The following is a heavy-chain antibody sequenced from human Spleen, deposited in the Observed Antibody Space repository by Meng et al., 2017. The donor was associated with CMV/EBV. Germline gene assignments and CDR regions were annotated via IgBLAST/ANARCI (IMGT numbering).Heavy chain of an antibody. V-gene: IGHV3-23*03. CDR2: IYVRDSTG. CDR3: AKSMLKYSSSSSFDY. Sequence: GGSLRLSCAASGFTFSNYAMSWVRQAPGKGLEWVSIIYVRDSTGYYADSVKGRFTISRDNPKNTLYLQMNSLRAEDTAVYYCAKSMLKYSSSSSFDYWGQGTLVTVSS. D-gene: IGHD6-6*01. CDR1: GFTFSNYA. J-gene: IGHJ4*02.